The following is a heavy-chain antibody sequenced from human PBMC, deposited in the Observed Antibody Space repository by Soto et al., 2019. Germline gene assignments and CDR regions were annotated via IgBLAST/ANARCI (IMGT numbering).Heavy chain of an antibody. D-gene: IGHD4-17*01. V-gene: IGHV3-74*01. CDR2: INSDGSTT. J-gene: IGHJ5*02. Sequence: EVQLVESGGGLVQPGGSLRLSCAASGSTFSSYWMHWVRQAPGKGLVWVSRINSDGSTTSYADPVKGRFTISRDNAKNTLYLQMDSLRAEDAAVYYCARVAYGDYWFDPWGQGTLVTVSS. CDR1: GSTFSSYW. CDR3: ARVAYGDYWFDP.